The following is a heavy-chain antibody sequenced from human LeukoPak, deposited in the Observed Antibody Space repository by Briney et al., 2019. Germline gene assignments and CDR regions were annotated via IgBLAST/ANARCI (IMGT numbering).Heavy chain of an antibody. V-gene: IGHV3-7*01. J-gene: IGHJ4*02. D-gene: IGHD3-3*01. CDR2: IKQDGSEK. CDR1: GFTFSSYW. CDR3: ANLDFWSGYHLYY. Sequence: PGGSLRLSCAASGFTFSSYWMSWVRQAPGKGLEWVANIKQDGSEKYYVDSVKGRFTISRDNAKNSLYLQMNSLRAEDTAVYYCANLDFWSGYHLYYWGQGTLATVSS.